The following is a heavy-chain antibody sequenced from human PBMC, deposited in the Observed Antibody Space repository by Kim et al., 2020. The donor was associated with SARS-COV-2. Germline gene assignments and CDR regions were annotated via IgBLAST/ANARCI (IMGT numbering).Heavy chain of an antibody. D-gene: IGHD3-22*01. J-gene: IGHJ3*02. CDR1: GFTFSTYS. CDR3: ARHYYDGSVRGAFDI. CDR2: ISANIRTI. Sequence: GGSLRLSCAASGFTFSTYSMNWVRQAPGKGLEWVSYISANIRTIYYADSVKGRFTISRDNAKNSLYLQANSLRAEDTAVYYCARHYYDGSVRGAFDIWGQGTMVTVSS. V-gene: IGHV3-48*04.